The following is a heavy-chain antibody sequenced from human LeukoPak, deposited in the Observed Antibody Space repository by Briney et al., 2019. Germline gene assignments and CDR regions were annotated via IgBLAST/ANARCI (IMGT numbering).Heavy chain of an antibody. CDR2: INPSGGST. J-gene: IGHJ5*02. V-gene: IGHV1-46*01. CDR1: GYTFTSYY. D-gene: IGHD6-19*01. Sequence: GASVKVSCKASGYTFTSYYMHWVRQAPGQGLEWMGIINPSGGSTSYAQKFQGRVTMTRDTSTSTVYMELSSLRSEDTAVYYCARDFPVRLVGAYNWFDPWGQGTLVTVSS. CDR3: ARDFPVRLVGAYNWFDP.